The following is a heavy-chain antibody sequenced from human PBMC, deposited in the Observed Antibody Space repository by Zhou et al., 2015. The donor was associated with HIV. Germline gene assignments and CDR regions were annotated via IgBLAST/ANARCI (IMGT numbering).Heavy chain of an antibody. V-gene: IGHV1-69*06. CDR3: ARGDCSSTSCYPNLYYYGMDV. Sequence: QVQLVQSGAEVKKPGSSVKVYCKASGGTFSSDGISWVRQAPGQGLEWMGGIIPIFDTAAYAQKFQGRVTFTADRSTTTAYMELRRLRSEDTAMYYCARGDCSSTSCYPNLYYYGMDVWGQGTTVTVSS. CDR2: IIPIFDTA. J-gene: IGHJ6*02. CDR1: GGTFSSDG. D-gene: IGHD2-2*01.